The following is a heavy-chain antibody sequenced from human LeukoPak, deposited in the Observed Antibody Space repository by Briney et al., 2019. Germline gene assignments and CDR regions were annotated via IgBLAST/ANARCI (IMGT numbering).Heavy chain of an antibody. CDR1: GGSISSYY. V-gene: IGHV4-59*01. J-gene: IGHJ4*02. CDR2: IYYSGST. CDR3: ARANSGSPQFDY. D-gene: IGHD3-10*01. Sequence: SETLSLTCTVSGGSISSYYWSWIRQPPGKGLEWIGYIYYSGSTDYNPSLKSRVTISVDTSKNQFSLKLSSVTAADTAVYYCARANSGSPQFDYWGQGTLVTVPS.